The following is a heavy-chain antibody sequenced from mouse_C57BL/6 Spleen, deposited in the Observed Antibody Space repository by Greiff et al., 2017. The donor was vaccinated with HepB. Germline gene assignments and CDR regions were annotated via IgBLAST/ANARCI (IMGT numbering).Heavy chain of an antibody. CDR3: ERGGVGSSGYDAMDY. CDR2: IDPSDSYT. CDR1: GYTFTSYW. D-gene: IGHD3-2*02. Sequence: QVQLQQPGAELVMPGASVKLSCKASGYTFTSYWMHWVKQRPGQGLEWIGEIDPSDSYTNSNQKFKGKSTLTVDKSSSTAYMQLSSLTSEDSAVYYCERGGVGSSGYDAMDYWGQGTSVTVSS. J-gene: IGHJ4*01. V-gene: IGHV1-69*01.